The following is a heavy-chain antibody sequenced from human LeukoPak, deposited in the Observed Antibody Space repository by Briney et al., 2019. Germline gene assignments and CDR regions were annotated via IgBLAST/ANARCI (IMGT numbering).Heavy chain of an antibody. Sequence: GGSLRLSCAASGFTFSNYWMSWVRQAPGKGLEWVANIKVDGSAKYYVDSVKGRFTISRDNAKNSLYLQMNSLRAEDTAVYYCARDDYDILTGATGYFDYWGQGTLVTVSS. CDR2: IKVDGSAK. CDR1: GFTFSNYW. J-gene: IGHJ4*02. V-gene: IGHV3-7*01. D-gene: IGHD3-9*01. CDR3: ARDDYDILTGATGYFDY.